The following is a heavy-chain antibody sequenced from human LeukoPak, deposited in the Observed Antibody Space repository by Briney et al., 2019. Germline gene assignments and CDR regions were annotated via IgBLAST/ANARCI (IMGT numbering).Heavy chain of an antibody. D-gene: IGHD2-15*01. V-gene: IGHV4-61*01. CDR1: GGSVSSGSYY. CDR2: IYYGGST. J-gene: IGHJ4*02. CDR3: ATIYEGSSNRFDY. Sequence: SETLSLTCTVSGGSVSSGSYYWSWVRQPPGKGLEWIGYIYYGGSTTYNPSLKSRVTISVDTSKNQFSLKLSSVAAADTAVYYCATIYEGSSNRFDYWGQGTLVTVSS.